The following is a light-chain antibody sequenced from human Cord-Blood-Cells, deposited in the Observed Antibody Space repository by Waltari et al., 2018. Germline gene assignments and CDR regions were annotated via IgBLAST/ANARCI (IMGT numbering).Light chain of an antibody. Sequence: QSALTQPASVAASPGPSITNPCPGTHRAVVGYNYVFWYQQHPGKAPKLMIYDVSNRPSGVSNRFSGSKSGNTASLTISGLQAEDEADYYCSSYTSSSTWVFGGGTKLTVL. J-gene: IGLJ3*02. CDR1: HRAVVGYNY. V-gene: IGLV2-14*03. CDR3: SSYTSSSTWV. CDR2: DVS.